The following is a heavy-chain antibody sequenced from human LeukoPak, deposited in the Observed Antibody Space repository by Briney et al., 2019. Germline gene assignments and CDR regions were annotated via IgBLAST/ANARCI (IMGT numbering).Heavy chain of an antibody. CDR2: ISSSSSYI. CDR3: ARVARAVAGTAPFDY. J-gene: IGHJ4*02. CDR1: GFTFSSYS. Sequence: GGSLRLSCAASGFTFSSYSMNWVRQAPGKGLEWVSSISSSSSYIYYADSVKGRFTISRDNAKNSLYLQMNSLRAEDTAVYYCARVARAVAGTAPFDYWGQGTLVTVSS. V-gene: IGHV3-21*01. D-gene: IGHD6-19*01.